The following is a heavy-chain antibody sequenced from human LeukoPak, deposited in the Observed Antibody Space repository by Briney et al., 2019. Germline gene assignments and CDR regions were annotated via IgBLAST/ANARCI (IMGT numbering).Heavy chain of an antibody. D-gene: IGHD2-2*01. CDR1: GYTFTSYD. CDR2: MNPNSGNT. V-gene: IGHV1-8*01. Sequence: ASVKVSCKASGYTFTSYDINWVRQATGQGLEWMGWMNPNSGNTGYAQKFQGRVTMTRNTSISTAYMELSRLRSEDTAVYYCARRGSTRGYYYYGMDVWGQGTTVTVSS. J-gene: IGHJ6*02. CDR3: ARRGSTRGYYYYGMDV.